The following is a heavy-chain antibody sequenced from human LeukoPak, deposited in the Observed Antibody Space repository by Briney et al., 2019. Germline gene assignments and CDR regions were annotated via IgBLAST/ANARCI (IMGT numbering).Heavy chain of an antibody. Sequence: PGGSLRLSCAASGFTFSSYAMNWVRQAPGKGLEWVSGISGSGGSTYYADSVKGRFTISRDNSKNTLYLQMNTLRVEDTAVYYCAKDPNSSSGRTNWFDPWGQGTLVTVSS. CDR3: AKDPNSSSGRTNWFDP. V-gene: IGHV3-23*01. D-gene: IGHD6-6*01. J-gene: IGHJ5*02. CDR2: ISGSGGST. CDR1: GFTFSSYA.